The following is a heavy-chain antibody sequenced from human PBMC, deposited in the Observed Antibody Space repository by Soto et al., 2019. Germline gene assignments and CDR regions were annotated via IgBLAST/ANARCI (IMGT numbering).Heavy chain of an antibody. Sequence: QVHLVESGGGVVQPGRSLRLSCAASGFTFSTYGMHWVRQAPGKGLEWVAVISYDGSVKYYADSVKGRFTISRDNSKNTLYLHMHSLRAEDTAVYSCAKDGDAHSFDVWGQGTMVTVSS. CDR3: AKDGDAHSFDV. CDR2: ISYDGSVK. D-gene: IGHD4-17*01. CDR1: GFTFSTYG. J-gene: IGHJ3*01. V-gene: IGHV3-30*18.